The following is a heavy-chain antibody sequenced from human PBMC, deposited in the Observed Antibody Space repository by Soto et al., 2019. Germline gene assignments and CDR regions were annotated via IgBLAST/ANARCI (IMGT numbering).Heavy chain of an antibody. Sequence: PGEALKISCKGSGYSFTTYWISWVRQMPGKVLEWMGRIDPSNSDTKYSPSFQGLVTLSADKSISTAYLQWNNLKTSDTAIYYCAGGAWRQGDSSGWQTDYWGQGXLVTVYS. V-gene: IGHV5-10-1*01. J-gene: IGHJ4*02. CDR2: IDPSNSDT. CDR1: GYSFTTYW. CDR3: AGGAWRQGDSSGWQTDY. D-gene: IGHD6-19*01.